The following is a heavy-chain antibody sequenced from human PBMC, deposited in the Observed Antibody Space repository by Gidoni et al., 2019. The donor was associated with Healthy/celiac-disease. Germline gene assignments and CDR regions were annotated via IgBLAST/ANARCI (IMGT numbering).Heavy chain of an antibody. Sequence: EVQLLVSGGGLVQPGGSLRPSCAASGFTFSSYAMSWVRQAPRKGLEWGSAISGSGGSTYYADSVKGRFTTSRDNSKNTLYLQMNSLRAEDTAVYYCAKDRGHIVVVIAIDYWGQGTLVTVSS. CDR3: AKDRGHIVVVIAIDY. CDR2: ISGSGGST. V-gene: IGHV3-23*01. D-gene: IGHD2-21*01. J-gene: IGHJ4*02. CDR1: GFTFSSYA.